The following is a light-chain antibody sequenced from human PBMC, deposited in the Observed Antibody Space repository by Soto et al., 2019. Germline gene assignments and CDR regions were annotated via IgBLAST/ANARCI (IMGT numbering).Light chain of an antibody. CDR2: RAS. CDR3: QQYRSRPYT. V-gene: IGKV1-5*03. CDR1: QSISPW. J-gene: IGKJ2*01. Sequence: DIQMTQSPSTLSAYVGERVTITCRASQSISPWLAWYQKKPGKAPNLLIYRASNLQTGVPSRFSGSGSGTEVTLTINSLQPGDFATYYCQQYRSRPYTFGQGTKLEIE.